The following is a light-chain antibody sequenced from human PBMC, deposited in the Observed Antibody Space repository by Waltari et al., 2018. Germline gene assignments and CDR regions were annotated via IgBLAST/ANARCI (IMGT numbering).Light chain of an antibody. V-gene: IGKV4-1*01. J-gene: IGKJ2*03. CDR2: WAS. Sequence: DIVMTQSPDSLALSLGERATIHCKSSQSVLYNSNNKNYLAWYRQKPGQTPKLLIYWASTRESGVPDRFSGSGSGTDFTLTITSLQAEDVAVYYCQQYYTTPYSFGQGTKLEIK. CDR1: QSVLYNSNNKNY. CDR3: QQYYTTPYS.